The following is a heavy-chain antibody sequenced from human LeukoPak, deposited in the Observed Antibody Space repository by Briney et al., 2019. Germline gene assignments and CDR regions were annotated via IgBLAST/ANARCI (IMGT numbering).Heavy chain of an antibody. Sequence: SETLSLTCTVSGGSVDTYYWSWIRQPPGKGLEWIGYIHYSGSTNYNPSLKSRVSISADTSKNLFSLKLNSVTAADTAVYYCARDIGDDYTNWFDPWGQGTLVTVSS. CDR2: IHYSGST. D-gene: IGHD5-24*01. CDR3: ARDIGDDYTNWFDP. V-gene: IGHV4-59*02. J-gene: IGHJ5*02. CDR1: GGSVDTYY.